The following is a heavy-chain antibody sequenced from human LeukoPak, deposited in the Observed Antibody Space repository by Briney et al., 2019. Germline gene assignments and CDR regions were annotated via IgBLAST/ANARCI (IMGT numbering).Heavy chain of an antibody. CDR3: ARSVPSLDYLFDS. CDR2: IYNSGIT. J-gene: IGHJ5*01. D-gene: IGHD4-11*01. Sequence: SETLSLTCTISGGSISGYYWTWIRQLPGKGLEWIGYIYNSGITNYNPSLKSRVTVSVDTSKNQFSLRLTSVTAADTAVYYCARSVPSLDYLFDSWGHGTLVTVSS. V-gene: IGHV4-59*08. CDR1: GGSISGYY.